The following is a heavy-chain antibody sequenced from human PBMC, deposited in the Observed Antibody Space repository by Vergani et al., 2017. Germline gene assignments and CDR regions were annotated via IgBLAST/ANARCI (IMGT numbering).Heavy chain of an antibody. V-gene: IGHV3-30*03. Sequence: VQLLVSGGGLVQPGGSLRLSCTVSGFTFTNYAMNWVRHAPGKGLEWVVGISFDGTNEYYPDLVKGRFTISRDIAKNTLYLQVRSLRLEDTGVYHCVGDRGLCAGGRCYTEAWDYWGQGTPVTVSS. CDR3: VGDRGLCAGGRCYTEAWDY. D-gene: IGHD2-2*02. CDR1: GFTFTNYA. CDR2: ISFDGTNE. J-gene: IGHJ4*02.